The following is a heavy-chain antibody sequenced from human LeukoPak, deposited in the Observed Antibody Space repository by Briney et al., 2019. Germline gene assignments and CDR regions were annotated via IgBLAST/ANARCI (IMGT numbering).Heavy chain of an antibody. J-gene: IGHJ1*01. CDR3: LFSIFQH. CDR2: IKSKTDGETI. D-gene: IGHD3-10*02. Sequence: PGGSLRLSCAASGFTFSDAWMSWVRQAPGKGLEWVGRIKSKTDGETIDYATPMKDRFRISRDESKNTLYLQMNSLKTEDTAVYYCLFSIFQHWGQGTLVTVSS. CDR1: GFTFSDAW. V-gene: IGHV3-15*01.